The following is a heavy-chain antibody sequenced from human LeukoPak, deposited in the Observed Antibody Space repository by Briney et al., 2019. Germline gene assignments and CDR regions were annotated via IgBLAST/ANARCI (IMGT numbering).Heavy chain of an antibody. CDR1: GFTFNNYA. V-gene: IGHV3-66*01. CDR2: IYSDDRT. J-gene: IGHJ6*02. CDR3: ARYGSGTYTYYYYGLDV. D-gene: IGHD3-10*01. Sequence: GGSLRLSCAASGFTFNNYAIHWVRQAPGKGLEWVSIIYSDDRTYYADSVKGRFTISRDNSKNTMYVQMNSLRVEDTAVYYCARYGSGTYTYYYYGLDVWGQGTTVTVSS.